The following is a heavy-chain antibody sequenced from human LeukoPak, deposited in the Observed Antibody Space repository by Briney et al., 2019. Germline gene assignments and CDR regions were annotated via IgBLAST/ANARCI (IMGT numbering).Heavy chain of an antibody. V-gene: IGHV5-51*01. Sequence: GESLKISCKGSGYSFTSYWIGWVRPMPGKGLEWMGIIYPSDSDTQYSPSFQGQVTLSADKSFSTAYLQWSSLKASDTAIYYCATSFDTSGSDAFDIWGQGTMVTVSS. D-gene: IGHD3-22*01. CDR2: IYPSDSDT. CDR3: ATSFDTSGSDAFDI. J-gene: IGHJ3*02. CDR1: GYSFTSYW.